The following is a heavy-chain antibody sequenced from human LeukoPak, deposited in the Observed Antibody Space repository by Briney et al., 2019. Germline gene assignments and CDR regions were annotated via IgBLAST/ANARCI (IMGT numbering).Heavy chain of an antibody. J-gene: IGHJ4*02. CDR3: ARGPNWNYVDY. D-gene: IGHD1-1*01. Sequence: SQTLSLTCTVSGGSISSGGYSWSWIRQHPGKGLEWIGYIYYSGSTYYNPSLKSRVTISVDTSKNQFSLKLSSVTAADTAVYYCARGPNWNYVDYWGQGTLVTVSS. V-gene: IGHV4-31*03. CDR2: IYYSGST. CDR1: GGSISSGGYS.